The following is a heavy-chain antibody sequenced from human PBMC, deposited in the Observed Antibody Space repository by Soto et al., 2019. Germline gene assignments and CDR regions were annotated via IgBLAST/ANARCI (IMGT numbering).Heavy chain of an antibody. V-gene: IGHV5-51*01. CDR1: GYNFTTYW. Sequence: GESLKISCKSSGYNFTTYWIGWVRQMPGKGLEWMGIIYPGDSDTRYSPSFQGQVTISADKSINTAYLQWSSLKASDTAIYYCATSYPEMVTNGGFKYWGQGTLVTVSS. CDR2: IYPGDSDT. D-gene: IGHD2-15*01. J-gene: IGHJ4*02. CDR3: ATSYPEMVTNGGFKY.